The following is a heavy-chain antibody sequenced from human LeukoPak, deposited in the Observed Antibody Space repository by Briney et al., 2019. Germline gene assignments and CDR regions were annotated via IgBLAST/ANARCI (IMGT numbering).Heavy chain of an antibody. CDR1: GYTFTSYD. J-gene: IGHJ3*02. CDR3: ASLGELSYDAFDI. D-gene: IGHD3-16*02. V-gene: IGHV1-8*01. Sequence: ASVKVSCKASGYTFTSYDINWVRQATGQGLEWMGWMNPNSGNTGYAQKFQGRVTMTRNTSISTAYMELSGLRSEDTAVYYCASLGELSYDAFDIWGQGTMVTVSS. CDR2: MNPNSGNT.